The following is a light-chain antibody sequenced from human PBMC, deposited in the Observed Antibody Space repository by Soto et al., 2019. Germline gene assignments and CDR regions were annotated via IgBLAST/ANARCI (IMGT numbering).Light chain of an antibody. CDR2: ATS. CDR3: QQYNSYSPWT. Sequence: DIQMTQSPSTLSASVGDRVTITCRASQTINSWLAWYQQKPGKAPKLLIYATSNLESGVPSRFSGSGSGTEFSLTISSLQPDDFATYYCQQYNSYSPWTFGQGTKVEIK. CDR1: QTINSW. J-gene: IGKJ1*01. V-gene: IGKV1-5*03.